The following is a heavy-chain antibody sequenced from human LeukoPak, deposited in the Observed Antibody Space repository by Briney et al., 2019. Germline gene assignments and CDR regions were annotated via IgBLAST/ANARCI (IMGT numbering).Heavy chain of an antibody. Sequence: GGSLRLSRAASGFTFSSHSMNWVRQAPGKGLEWVAFIRYDGSNKYYADSVKGRFTISRDNSRDTLHLQMNSLRAEDTAVYYCAKDNYDYGDYDGGDYWGQGTLVTVSS. J-gene: IGHJ4*02. CDR1: GFTFSSHS. CDR3: AKDNYDYGDYDGGDY. V-gene: IGHV3-30*02. CDR2: IRYDGSNK. D-gene: IGHD4-17*01.